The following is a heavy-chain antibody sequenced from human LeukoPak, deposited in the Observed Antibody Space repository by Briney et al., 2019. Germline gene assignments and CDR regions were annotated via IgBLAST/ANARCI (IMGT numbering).Heavy chain of an antibody. Sequence: ASVKVSCKASGYTFTTYGISWVRQAPGQGLEWMGWINPNSGGTNYAQKFQGRVTVTRDTSISTAYMELSALRSDDTAVYYCARSPLYYDSSGYYARLDYWGQGTLVTVSS. CDR3: ARSPLYYDSSGYYARLDY. CDR1: GYTFTTYG. J-gene: IGHJ4*02. V-gene: IGHV1-2*02. D-gene: IGHD3-22*01. CDR2: INPNSGGT.